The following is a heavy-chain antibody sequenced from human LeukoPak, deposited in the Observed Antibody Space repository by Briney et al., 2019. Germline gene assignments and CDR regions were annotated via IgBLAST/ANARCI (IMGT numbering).Heavy chain of an antibody. Sequence: GGSLRLSCAASGFTFDTYALSWVRRAPGKGLEWVSAISGSGTNTYYADSVKGRFTISRDNSKGTVFLQMNSLRAEDTALYYCAKVIGSNYFDYWGQGTLVTVSS. CDR1: GFTFDTYA. CDR2: ISGSGTNT. D-gene: IGHD1-26*01. V-gene: IGHV3-23*01. J-gene: IGHJ4*02. CDR3: AKVIGSNYFDY.